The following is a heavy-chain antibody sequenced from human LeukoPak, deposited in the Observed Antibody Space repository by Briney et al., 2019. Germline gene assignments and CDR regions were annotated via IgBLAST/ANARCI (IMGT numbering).Heavy chain of an antibody. V-gene: IGHV5-51*01. CDR1: GYSFTTYW. CDR3: VRRNYLGSGRQYRHLDY. Sequence: GESLKISCKGSGYSFTTYWIGWVRQMPGKGLEWMGVLYPGDSDTRYSPSFQGQVTISVDKSISTAYLQWSSLKASDTAIYFCVRRNYLGSGRQYRHLDYWGQGTLVTVSS. CDR2: LYPGDSDT. J-gene: IGHJ4*02. D-gene: IGHD3-10*01.